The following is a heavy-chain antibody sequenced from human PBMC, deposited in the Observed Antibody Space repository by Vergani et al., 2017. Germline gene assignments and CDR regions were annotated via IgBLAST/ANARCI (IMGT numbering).Heavy chain of an antibody. CDR2: VIPIFGIA. V-gene: IGHV1-69*17. Sequence: QVQLVQSGAEVKKPGSSVKVSCKASGGTFSSYAISWVRQAPGQGLEWMGGVIPIFGIANYAQKFQGRVTITADKSTSTAYMELSSLRSEDTAVYYCARDRIGELFTSGMDVWGQGTTVTVSS. D-gene: IGHD3-10*01. CDR3: ARDRIGELFTSGMDV. J-gene: IGHJ6*02. CDR1: GGTFSSYA.